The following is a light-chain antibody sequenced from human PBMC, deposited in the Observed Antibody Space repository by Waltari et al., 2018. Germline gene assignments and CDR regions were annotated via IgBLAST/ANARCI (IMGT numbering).Light chain of an antibody. CDR1: SSDVGNYNL. J-gene: IGLJ3*02. V-gene: IGLV2-23*02. Sequence: QSALTQPASVSGSPGQSITISCPGPSSDVGNYNLVSWFRQHPGQAPKLVVYKISRRPSGVSDRFSGSKSGNTASLPISGLHLEDEADYYCCSYAGGGSWVFGGGTKLTVL. CDR3: CSYAGGGSWV. CDR2: KIS.